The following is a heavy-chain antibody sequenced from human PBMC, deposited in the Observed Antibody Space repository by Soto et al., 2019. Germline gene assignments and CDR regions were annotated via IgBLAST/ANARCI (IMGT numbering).Heavy chain of an antibody. CDR2: ISANNGNT. J-gene: IGHJ4*02. V-gene: IGHV1-18*01. Sequence: ASVKVSCKASGYTFTSYGISWVRQAPGQGLEWMGWISANNGNTNYAQKLKDRVTMTTDTSTSTAYTELRSQTTDHTDGHYCGIDRRAVAGWSYLDYWGQGTPVTVSS. D-gene: IGHD6-19*01. CDR3: GIDRRAVAGWSYLDY. CDR1: GYTFTSYG.